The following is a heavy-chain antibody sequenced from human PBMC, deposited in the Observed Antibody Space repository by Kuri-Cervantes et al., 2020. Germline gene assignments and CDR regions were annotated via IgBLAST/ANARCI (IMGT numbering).Heavy chain of an antibody. CDR2: SNAGNGNT. J-gene: IGHJ4*02. D-gene: IGHD2-15*01. Sequence: ASVKVSCKASGYTFTGYYMHWVRQAPGQRLEWMGWSNAGNGNTKYSQEFQGRVTMTRDTSISTAYMELSRLRSDDTAVYYRASAHLIISLLKNWGQGTLVTVSS. V-gene: IGHV1-2*02. CDR3: ASAHLIISLLKN. CDR1: GYTFTGYY.